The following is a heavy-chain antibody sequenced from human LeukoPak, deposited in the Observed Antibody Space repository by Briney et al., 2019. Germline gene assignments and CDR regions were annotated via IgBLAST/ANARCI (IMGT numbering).Heavy chain of an antibody. Sequence: PGGSLRLSCAASGFTFSSYSMNWVRQAPGKGLEWVSSISSSSSYIYYADSVKGRFTISRDNAKNSLYLQMNSLRAEDTAVYYCARGGRDGYNFQGGDYWGQGTLVTVSS. D-gene: IGHD5-24*01. CDR3: ARGGRDGYNFQGGDY. J-gene: IGHJ4*02. V-gene: IGHV3-21*01. CDR1: GFTFSSYS. CDR2: ISSSSSYI.